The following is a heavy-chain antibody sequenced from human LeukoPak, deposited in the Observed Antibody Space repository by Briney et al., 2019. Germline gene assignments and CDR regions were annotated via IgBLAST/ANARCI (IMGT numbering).Heavy chain of an antibody. Sequence: SETLSLTCTVSGGSISSYYWSWIRQPPGKGLEWIGYIYYSGSTNYNPSLKSRVTISVDTSKNQFSLKLSSVTAADTAVHYCAKSGWSNQRRMDAFDIWGQGTMVTVSS. V-gene: IGHV4-59*12. CDR1: GGSISSYY. J-gene: IGHJ3*02. CDR2: IYYSGST. CDR3: AKSGWSNQRRMDAFDI. D-gene: IGHD6-19*01.